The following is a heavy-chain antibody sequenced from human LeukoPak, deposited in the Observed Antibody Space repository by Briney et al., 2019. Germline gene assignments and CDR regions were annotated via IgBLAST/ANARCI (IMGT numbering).Heavy chain of an antibody. J-gene: IGHJ5*02. V-gene: IGHV1-24*01. Sequence: GASVKVSCKVSGYTLTELSMHWVRQAPGKGLEWMGGFDPEDGETIYAQKFQGRVTMTEDTSTDTAYMELSSLRSEDTAVYYCAGTSGWSNWFDPRGQGTLVTVSS. CDR3: AGTSGWSNWFDP. D-gene: IGHD6-19*01. CDR1: GYTLTELS. CDR2: FDPEDGET.